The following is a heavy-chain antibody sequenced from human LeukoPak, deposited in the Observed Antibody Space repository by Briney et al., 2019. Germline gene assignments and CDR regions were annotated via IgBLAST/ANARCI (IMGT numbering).Heavy chain of an antibody. CDR1: GGSINNYY. D-gene: IGHD3-22*01. V-gene: IGHV4-59*01. CDR2: IYYSGST. J-gene: IGHJ4*02. CDR3: ASHRGSGYPYFDY. Sequence: SETLSLTCTVSGGSINNYYWSWIRQPPGKGLEWIGYIYYSGSTNYNPSLKSRVTISVDTSKNQFSLKMSTLTAADTAVYYCASHRGSGYPYFDYWGQGTLVTVSS.